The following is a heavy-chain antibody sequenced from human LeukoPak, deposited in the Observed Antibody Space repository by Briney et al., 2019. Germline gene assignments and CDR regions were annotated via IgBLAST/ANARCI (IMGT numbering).Heavy chain of an antibody. J-gene: IGHJ3*02. CDR3: ARGGSYLSAFDI. CDR1: GFTFDDYA. V-gene: IGHV3-9*01. Sequence: QPGRSLRLSCAASGFTFDDYAMHGVRHAPREGLECVSGISWNSGSIGYADSVKGRFTISRDNSKNTLYLQMNSLRAEYTAVYYCARGGSYLSAFDIWGQGTMVTVSS. D-gene: IGHD1-26*01. CDR2: ISWNSGSI.